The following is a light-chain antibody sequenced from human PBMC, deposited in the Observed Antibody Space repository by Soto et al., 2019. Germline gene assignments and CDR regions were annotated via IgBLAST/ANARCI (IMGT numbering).Light chain of an antibody. CDR2: DAS. CDR1: QSISSW. Sequence: DIQMTQAPSTLSSSLIDRVTITCRASQSISSWLAWYQQRPGKPPKLLIYDASSLESGVPSRFSGSRSETEFTLTISSLQPDDFATYYCQQYDTYWTFGQGTKVDIK. CDR3: QQYDTYWT. J-gene: IGKJ1*01. V-gene: IGKV1-5*01.